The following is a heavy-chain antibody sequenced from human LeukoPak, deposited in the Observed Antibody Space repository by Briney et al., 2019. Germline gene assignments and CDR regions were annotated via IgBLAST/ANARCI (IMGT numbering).Heavy chain of an antibody. CDR2: IISSSTYI. CDR1: GFTFSSYA. CDR3: ARDLRGYYYFDY. Sequence: GGSLRLSCAASGFTFSSYAMSWVRQAPGKGLEWVSSIISSSTYIYYADSVKGRFTISRDNARNSLYLQMNSLRAEDTAVYYCARDLRGYYYFDYWGQGTLVTVSS. V-gene: IGHV3-21*01. D-gene: IGHD3-22*01. J-gene: IGHJ4*02.